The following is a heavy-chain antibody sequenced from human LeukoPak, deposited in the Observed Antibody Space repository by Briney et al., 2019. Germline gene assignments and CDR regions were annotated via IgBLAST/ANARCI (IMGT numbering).Heavy chain of an antibody. CDR1: GGSISSYY. J-gene: IGHJ4*02. V-gene: IGHV4-38-2*02. CDR3: AREAPIFDSGSYYKSLGY. Sequence: SETLSLTCTVSGGSISSYYWDWIRQPPGKGLEWIASIYHSGKSYYNPSLKSRVTISIDTSKNQFSLELKSVTAADTAVYYCAREAPIFDSGSYYKSLGYWGQGTLVTVSS. D-gene: IGHD3-10*01. CDR2: IYHSGKS.